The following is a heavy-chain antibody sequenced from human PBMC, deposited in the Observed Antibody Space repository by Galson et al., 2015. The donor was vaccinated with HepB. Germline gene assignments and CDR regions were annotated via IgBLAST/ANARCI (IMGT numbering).Heavy chain of an antibody. CDR1: GYTFTSYA. Sequence: SVKVSCKASGYTFTSYAMHWVRQAPGQRLEWMGWINAGNGNTKYSQKFQGRVTITRDTSASTAYMELSSLRSEDTAVYYCARVGGYCSGGSCYFLWNWFDPWGQGTLVTVSS. V-gene: IGHV1-3*01. J-gene: IGHJ5*02. CDR3: ARVGGYCSGGSCYFLWNWFDP. D-gene: IGHD2-15*01. CDR2: INAGNGNT.